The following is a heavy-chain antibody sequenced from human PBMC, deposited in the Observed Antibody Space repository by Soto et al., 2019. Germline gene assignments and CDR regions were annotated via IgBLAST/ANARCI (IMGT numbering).Heavy chain of an antibody. V-gene: IGHV1-46*03. Sequence: QVELVQSRAEVKKPGASVKVSCKASGYIFTSYYLHWVRQAPGQGLEWMGWINPFDGSRMFAQSFQGRVTFTRDTSTSTVYMELSGLRPDDTAVYYCSRVDPGETSPFDHWGQGTLVTVSS. CDR3: SRVDPGETSPFDH. CDR2: INPFDGSR. CDR1: GYIFTSYY. D-gene: IGHD3-10*01. J-gene: IGHJ4*02.